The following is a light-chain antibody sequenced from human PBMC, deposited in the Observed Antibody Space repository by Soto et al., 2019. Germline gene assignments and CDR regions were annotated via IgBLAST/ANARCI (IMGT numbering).Light chain of an antibody. J-gene: IGKJ4*01. CDR2: AAS. CDR3: QQLNSYPLT. V-gene: IGKV1-9*01. Sequence: IQLTQSPSSLSASVGDRVTITCLARQGISSYLTWYQQKPGKAPKLLIYAASTLHSGVPSKFSGSGSGTDFTLTISSLQPEDFATYYCQQLNSYPLTFGGGTKVDI. CDR1: QGISSY.